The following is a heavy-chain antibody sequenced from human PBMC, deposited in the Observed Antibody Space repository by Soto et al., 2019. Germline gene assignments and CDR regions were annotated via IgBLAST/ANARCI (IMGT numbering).Heavy chain of an antibody. J-gene: IGHJ5*02. CDR2: INHSGST. D-gene: IGHD6-13*01. Sequence: PSETPSLTCAVYGGSFSGYYWSWIRQPPGKGLEWIGEINHSGSTNYNPSLKSRVTISVDTSKNQFSLKLSSVTAADTAVYYCGRSGPGYSSKKRGTRFDPWGQGTLVTVSS. CDR1: GGSFSGYY. V-gene: IGHV4-34*01. CDR3: GRSGPGYSSKKRGTRFDP.